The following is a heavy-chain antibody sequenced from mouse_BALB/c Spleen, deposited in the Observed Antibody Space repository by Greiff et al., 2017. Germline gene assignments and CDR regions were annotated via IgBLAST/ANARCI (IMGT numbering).Heavy chain of an antibody. V-gene: IGHV1-18*01. J-gene: IGHJ3*01. D-gene: IGHD2-1*01. CDR3: ATYGNYAGAY. Sequence: EVQLQESGPELVKPGASVKIPCKASGYTFTDYNMDWVKQSHGKSLEWIGDINPNNGGTIYNQKFKGKATLTVDKSSSTAYMELRSLTSEDTAVYYCATYGNYAGAYWGQGTLVTVSA. CDR2: INPNNGGT. CDR1: GYTFTDYN.